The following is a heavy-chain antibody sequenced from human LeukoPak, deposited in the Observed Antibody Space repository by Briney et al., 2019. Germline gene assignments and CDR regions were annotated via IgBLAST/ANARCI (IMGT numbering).Heavy chain of an antibody. CDR1: GFTFSRYA. J-gene: IGHJ5*02. CDR2: ISSSGSNT. Sequence: GGSLRLSCSASGFTFSRYAVHWVRQAPGKGLEYVSAISSSGSNTYYADSVKGRFAVSRDNSKNTLYLQMSSLRPEDTAVYYCVKPASSGSYYSGSWSDPWGQGTLVTVSS. V-gene: IGHV3-64D*06. CDR3: VKPASSGSYYSGSWSDP. D-gene: IGHD1-26*01.